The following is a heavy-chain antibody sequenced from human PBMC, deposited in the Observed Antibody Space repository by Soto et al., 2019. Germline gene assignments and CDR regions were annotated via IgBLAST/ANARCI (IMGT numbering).Heavy chain of an antibody. J-gene: IGHJ3*02. V-gene: IGHV4-59*01. CDR2: IYYSGST. CDR1: GGSISSYY. D-gene: IGHD6-19*01. Sequence: SETLSLTCTVSGGSISSYYWSWIRQPPGKGLEWIGYIYYSGSTNYNPSLKSRVTISVDTSKNKFSLKLSSVTAADTAVYYCARVSAGLGDAFDIWGQGTMVTVSS. CDR3: ARVSAGLGDAFDI.